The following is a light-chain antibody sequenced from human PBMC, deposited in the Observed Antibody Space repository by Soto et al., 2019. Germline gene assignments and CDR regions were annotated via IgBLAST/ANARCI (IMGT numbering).Light chain of an antibody. V-gene: IGKV1-9*01. J-gene: IGKJ1*01. CDR2: AAS. CDR1: QGISSY. CDR3: QQYHSSSWT. Sequence: DIQLTQSPSFLSASVGDRVTITCRASQGISSYLAWYQQKPGKAPKLLIYAASTLQSGVPSRFSGSGSGTEFTLTISSLQPDDFATYYCQQYHSSSWTFGQGTKVDIK.